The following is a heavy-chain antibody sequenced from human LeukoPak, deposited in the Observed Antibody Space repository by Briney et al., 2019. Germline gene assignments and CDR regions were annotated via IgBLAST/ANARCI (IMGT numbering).Heavy chain of an antibody. J-gene: IGHJ4*02. Sequence: GGSLRLSCAASGFTFSNAWMSWVRQAPGKGLEWVGRIKSKTDGGTTDYAAPVKGRFTISRDDSKNTLYLQMNSLKTEDTAVYYCTTVDGRYYDFWSGWYYYDSSGYPYYFDYWGQGTLVTVSS. CDR3: TTVDGRYYDFWSGWYYYDSSGYPYYFDY. V-gene: IGHV3-15*01. CDR2: IKSKTDGGTT. CDR1: GFTFSNAW. D-gene: IGHD3-22*01.